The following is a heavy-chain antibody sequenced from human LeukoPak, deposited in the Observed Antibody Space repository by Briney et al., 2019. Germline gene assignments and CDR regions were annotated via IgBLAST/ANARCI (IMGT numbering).Heavy chain of an antibody. D-gene: IGHD2-15*01. CDR1: RFTFSDYY. CDR2: ISNSGGTI. J-gene: IGHJ4*02. CDR3: AKDISGIVATATGFDY. Sequence: GGSLRLSCAASRFTFSDYYMSWIRQAPGKGLEWVSYISNSGGTIYYADSVKGRFTITRDNSKNSLYLQMTSLRSEDTALYYCAKDISGIVATATGFDYWGQGTQVTVSS. V-gene: IGHV3-11*01.